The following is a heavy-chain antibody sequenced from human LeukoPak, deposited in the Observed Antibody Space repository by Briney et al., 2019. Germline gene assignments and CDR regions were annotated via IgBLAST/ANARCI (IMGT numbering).Heavy chain of an antibody. CDR3: VKDMNTVTTTFDY. D-gene: IGHD4-17*01. J-gene: IGHJ4*02. CDR2: ISYDGSNK. Sequence: PGRSLRLSCAASGFTFSSYGMHWVRQAPGKGLEWVAVISYDGSNKYYADSVKGRSTISRDNSERTLYLQMNSLRAEDTAVYYCVKDMNTVTTTFDYWGQGTLVTVSS. V-gene: IGHV3-30*18. CDR1: GFTFSSYG.